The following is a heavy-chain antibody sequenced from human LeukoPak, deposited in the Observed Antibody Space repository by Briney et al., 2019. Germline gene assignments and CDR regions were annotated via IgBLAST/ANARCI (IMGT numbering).Heavy chain of an antibody. V-gene: IGHV1-2*02. J-gene: IGHJ3*02. D-gene: IGHD5-24*01. CDR2: INPNSGGI. CDR1: GYTFTSYA. CDR3: ARVRPPRWLHHIDAFDI. Sequence: GASVTVSCKASGYTFTSYAMNWVRQAPGQGLEWMGWINPNSGGISYAQNLQGRVTMTRDTSISTAYLEMRRLRSDDTAVYYCARVRPPRWLHHIDAFDIWGQGTMVTVSS.